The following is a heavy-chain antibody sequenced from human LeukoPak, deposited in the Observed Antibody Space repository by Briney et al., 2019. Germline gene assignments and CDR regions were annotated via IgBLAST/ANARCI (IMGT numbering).Heavy chain of an antibody. CDR3: ARVGPGVWFDY. Sequence: SETLSLTCTVSGGSISRGDYYWSWIRQPPGKGLEWIGNIYYSGSTYYNPSLKSRVTISVDTSKNQFSLKLSSVTAADTAVYYCARVGPGVWFDYWGQGTLVTVSS. CDR1: GGSISRGDYY. CDR2: IYYSGST. J-gene: IGHJ4*02. D-gene: IGHD3-16*01. V-gene: IGHV4-30-4*01.